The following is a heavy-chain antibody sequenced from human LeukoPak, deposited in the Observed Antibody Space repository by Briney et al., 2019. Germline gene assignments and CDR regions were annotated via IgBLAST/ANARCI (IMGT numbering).Heavy chain of an antibody. V-gene: IGHV3-48*04. Sequence: GGSLRLSCAASGFTFSSYSMNWVRQAPGKGLEWISYISSSGSTIYYADSVKGRFTISRDNAKNSLYLQMNSLRAEDTAAYYCARVPRWYVIDYWGQGTLVTVSS. CDR3: ARVPRWYVIDY. CDR2: ISSSGSTI. J-gene: IGHJ4*02. CDR1: GFTFSSYS. D-gene: IGHD4-23*01.